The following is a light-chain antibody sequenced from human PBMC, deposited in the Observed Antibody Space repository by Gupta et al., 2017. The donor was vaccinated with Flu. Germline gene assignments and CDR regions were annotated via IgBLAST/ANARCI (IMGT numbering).Light chain of an antibody. Sequence: ITISCTGTNSDVADSNYVSWYQQHPGKAPKLLIYDVTNRPSGVSNRFSGSKSGSSASLTISGLQAEDEADYYCSSYTSSSTLYVFGTGTKVTVL. V-gene: IGLV2-14*04. CDR2: DVT. J-gene: IGLJ1*01. CDR3: SSYTSSSTLYV. CDR1: NSDVADSNY.